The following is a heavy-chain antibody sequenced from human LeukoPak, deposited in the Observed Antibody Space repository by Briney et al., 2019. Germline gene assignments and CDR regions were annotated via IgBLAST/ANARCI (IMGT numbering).Heavy chain of an antibody. Sequence: PGRSLRLSCAASGFTFSNYGIHWVRQAPGKGLEWVAVISYDGSTKYYADSVKGRFTISRDNSKNTLYLQMNSLRAEDTAVYYCFFPGITGKVYWGQGTLVTVSS. CDR2: ISYDGSTK. D-gene: IGHD1-20*01. V-gene: IGHV3-30*03. CDR1: GFTFSNYG. CDR3: FFPGITGKVY. J-gene: IGHJ4*02.